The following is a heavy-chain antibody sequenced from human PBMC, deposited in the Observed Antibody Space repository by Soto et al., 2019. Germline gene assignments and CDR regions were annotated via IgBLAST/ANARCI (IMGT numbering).Heavy chain of an antibody. CDR3: ARDPTPRMLRSLDYYYMDV. J-gene: IGHJ6*03. D-gene: IGHD2-8*01. V-gene: IGHV3-7*01. CDR1: GFTFSSYW. Sequence: ESGGGLVQPGGSLRLSCAASGFTFSSYWMSWVRQAPGKGLEWVANIKQDGSEKYYVDSVKGRFTISRDNAKNSLYLQMNSLRAEDTAVYYCARDPTPRMLRSLDYYYMDVWGKGTTVTVSS. CDR2: IKQDGSEK.